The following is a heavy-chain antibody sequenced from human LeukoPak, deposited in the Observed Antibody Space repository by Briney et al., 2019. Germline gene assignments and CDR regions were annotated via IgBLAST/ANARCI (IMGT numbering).Heavy chain of an antibody. CDR3: ARLARAMKAAEGGVDP. CDR2: IYYSGTT. J-gene: IGHJ5*02. Sequence: PSETLSLTCTVSGDSINSSSHYWGWIRQSPGKGLEWIATIYYSGTTYYNPSLKSRATISVDTSKNQFSLKLSSVTAADTAVYYCARLARAMKAAEGGVDPWGQGTLVTVSS. D-gene: IGHD6-13*01. CDR1: GDSINSSSHY. V-gene: IGHV4-39*01.